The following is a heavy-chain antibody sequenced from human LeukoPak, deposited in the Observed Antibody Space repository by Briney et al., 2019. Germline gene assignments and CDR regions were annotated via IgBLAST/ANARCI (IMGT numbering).Heavy chain of an antibody. J-gene: IGHJ4*02. Sequence: GGSLRLSCAVSGFTFSTCAMGWVRQAPGKGLEWVSGISGSGGSTYYADSVKGRFTISRDNSKNTLFLQMNNLRAEDTAVYYCAKDKGLAAAGYFDYWGQRTLVTVSS. D-gene: IGHD6-13*01. CDR1: GFTFSTCA. V-gene: IGHV3-23*01. CDR3: AKDKGLAAAGYFDY. CDR2: ISGSGGST.